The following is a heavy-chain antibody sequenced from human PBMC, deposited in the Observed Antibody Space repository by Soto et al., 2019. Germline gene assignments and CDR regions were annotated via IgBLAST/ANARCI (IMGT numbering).Heavy chain of an antibody. D-gene: IGHD4-4*01. V-gene: IGHV3-7*01. J-gene: IGHJ5*02. CDR3: VRDGSNSAS. CDR1: GFTFSDSW. Sequence: EVQLVESGGGLVQPGGSLRLSCTASGFTFSDSWMTWVRQAPGKGLEWVARIKPDESEKKYADSVKGRFSIPRDNAKNSMYLQMESLGGEDTAVYYCVRDGSNSASWRQGTLVTVSS. CDR2: IKPDESEK.